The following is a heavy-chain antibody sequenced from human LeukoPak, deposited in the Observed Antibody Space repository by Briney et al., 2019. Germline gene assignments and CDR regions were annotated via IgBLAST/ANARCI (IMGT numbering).Heavy chain of an antibody. D-gene: IGHD3-9*01. CDR1: GVSISSSSYH. V-gene: IGHV4-39*01. CDR3: ASLLTYFDY. J-gene: IGHJ4*02. Sequence: SETLSLTCTVSGVSISSSSYHWGWIRQPPGKGLEWIASIYYSGSTYYSPSLKSRVTISVDTSKNQFSLKVSSVIAADTAAYYCASLLTYFDYWGQGTLVTVSS. CDR2: IYYSGST.